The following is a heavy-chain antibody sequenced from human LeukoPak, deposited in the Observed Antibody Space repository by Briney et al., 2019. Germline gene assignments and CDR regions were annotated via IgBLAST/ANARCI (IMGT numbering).Heavy chain of an antibody. Sequence: GGSLRLSCAASGFTFSDHYMDWVRQAPGEGLEWVGRTRNKANSYTTEYAASVKGRFTISRDDSKNSLYLQMNSLRVEDTAIYYCVKRFVESIVSDHWGQGTLVTVSS. CDR2: TRNKANSYTT. CDR3: VKRFVESIVSDH. D-gene: IGHD2-15*01. V-gene: IGHV3-72*01. CDR1: GFTFSDHY. J-gene: IGHJ5*02.